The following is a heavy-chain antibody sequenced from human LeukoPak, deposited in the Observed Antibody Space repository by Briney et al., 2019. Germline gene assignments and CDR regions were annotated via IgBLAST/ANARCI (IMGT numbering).Heavy chain of an antibody. V-gene: IGHV4-4*07. J-gene: IGHJ4*02. Sequence: SETLSLTCTVSGDPISSYYWSWIRQPAGKGLEWIGRIYTSGTTNYNSSLKSRLTMSVDTSKNQFSLKLSSVTAADTAVYYCARVRVSGSYLYYFDYWGQGTLVTVSS. CDR1: GDPISSYY. CDR2: IYTSGTT. CDR3: ARVRVSGSYLYYFDY. D-gene: IGHD1-26*01.